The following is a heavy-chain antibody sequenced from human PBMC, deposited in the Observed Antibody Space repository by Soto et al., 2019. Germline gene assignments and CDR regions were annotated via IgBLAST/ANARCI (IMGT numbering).Heavy chain of an antibody. J-gene: IGHJ5*02. CDR1: GGSFSSDRR. CDR2: IHSYGST. CDR3: AVKWLAGYGAFDP. D-gene: IGHD6-19*01. Sequence: QVQQQESGPGLVKPSGTLSLTCAVSGGSFSSDRRWTWFRQAPGKWLEWIGEIHSYGSTNYNPSRKSRVTIFVDKFKNPFSGTLTSVTAAVTAVYVCAVKWLAGYGAFDPWGQGKLVTVSS. V-gene: IGHV4-4*02.